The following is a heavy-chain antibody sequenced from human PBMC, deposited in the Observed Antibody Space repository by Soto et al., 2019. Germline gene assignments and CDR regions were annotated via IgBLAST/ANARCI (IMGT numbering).Heavy chain of an antibody. Sequence: SETLSLTCTVSGGSISSYYWSWIRQPPGKGLEWIGYIYYSGSTNYNPSLKSRVTISVDTSKNQFSLKLSSVTAADTAVYYCARAAQIVVVPAAIPLDAFDIWGQGTMATVSS. CDR2: IYYSGST. J-gene: IGHJ3*02. CDR1: GGSISSYY. CDR3: ARAAQIVVVPAAIPLDAFDI. D-gene: IGHD2-2*01. V-gene: IGHV4-59*01.